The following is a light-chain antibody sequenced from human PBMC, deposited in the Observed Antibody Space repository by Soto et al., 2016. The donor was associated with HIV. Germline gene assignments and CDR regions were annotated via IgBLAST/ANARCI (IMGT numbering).Light chain of an antibody. CDR1: QGISSW. CDR2: KAS. J-gene: IGKJ1*01. Sequence: DIQMTQSPSSVSASVGDRVTITCRASQGISSWLAWYQQKPGKAPNLLIYKASTLEIGVPSRFSGSGSGTEFTLTISSLQPDDFASYYCQHSGTFGQGTKVEIK. CDR3: QHSGT. V-gene: IGKV1-5*03.